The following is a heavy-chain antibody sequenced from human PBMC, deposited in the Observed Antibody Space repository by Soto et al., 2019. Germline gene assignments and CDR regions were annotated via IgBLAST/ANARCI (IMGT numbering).Heavy chain of an antibody. D-gene: IGHD3-3*01. CDR2: IKQDGSEK. V-gene: IGHV3-7*01. CDR1: GFTFGSYW. Sequence: PXGSLRLSCVGSGFTFGSYWMSWVRQAPGKGLEWVANIKQDGSEKYYVDSVKGRFTISRDNAKNSVHLQMNSLRPEDTAVYYCARDRIRADIWRGSEGHRFDHWGQGTPVTVSS. CDR3: ARDRIRADIWRGSEGHRFDH. J-gene: IGHJ5*02.